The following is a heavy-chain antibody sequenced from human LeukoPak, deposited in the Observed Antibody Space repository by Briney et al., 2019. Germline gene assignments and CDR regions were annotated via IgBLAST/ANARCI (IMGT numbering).Heavy chain of an antibody. CDR2: ISSSGTTI. Sequence: GGSLRLSCAASGFTFRTSGMNWGRQAPGKGLEWVSYISSSGTTISYAQSVKGRFTITRDNSKNTLYLQMNSPRAEDTPVYYCATPGQWLVRGYFDYWGQRTIVTVSP. CDR1: GFTFRTSG. V-gene: IGHV3-48*01. D-gene: IGHD6-19*01. CDR3: ATPGQWLVRGYFDY. J-gene: IGHJ4*02.